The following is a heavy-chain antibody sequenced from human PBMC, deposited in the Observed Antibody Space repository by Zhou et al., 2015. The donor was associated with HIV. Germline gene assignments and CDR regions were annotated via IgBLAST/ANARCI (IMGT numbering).Heavy chain of an antibody. CDR3: ARERAGYYYDSSGYYGH. J-gene: IGHJ4*02. D-gene: IGHD3-22*01. Sequence: QVQLVQSGAEVKKPGASVKVSCKASGYTFTSYGISWVRQAPGQGLEWMGWISAYNGNTNYAQKLQGRVTMTTDTSTSTAYMELRSLRSDDTAVYYCARERAGYYYDSSGYYGHWGQGTLVTVSS. CDR1: GYTFTSYG. CDR2: ISAYNGNT. V-gene: IGHV1-18*01.